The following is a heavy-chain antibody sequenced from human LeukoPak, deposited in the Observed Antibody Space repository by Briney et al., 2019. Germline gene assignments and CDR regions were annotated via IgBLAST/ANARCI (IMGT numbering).Heavy chain of an antibody. J-gene: IGHJ6*02. CDR1: GGTFDNYA. D-gene: IGHD1/OR15-1a*01. V-gene: IGHV1-69*04. CDR3: ARSPHWNNNFYSYYGLDV. CDR2: LITILDMT. Sequence: SVKVSCTASGGTFDNYAINWVRQAPGQGLEWMGRLITILDMTFHAQNFQGRVTITADYMELTSLRSEDTAVYYCARSPHWNNNFYSYYGLDVWGQGTTVTVSS.